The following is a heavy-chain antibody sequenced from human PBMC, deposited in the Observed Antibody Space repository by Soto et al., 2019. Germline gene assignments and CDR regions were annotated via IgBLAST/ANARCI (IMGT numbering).Heavy chain of an antibody. V-gene: IGHV1-2*02. CDR1: GYTFTGYY. CDR2: INPNSGGT. Sequence: ASVKVSCKASGYTFTGYYMHWVRQAPGQGLEWMGWINPNSGGTNYAQKFQGRVTMTRDTSISTAYMELSRLRSDDTAVYYCARDHTEYSSSSDYWGQGTLVTVSS. CDR3: ARDHTEYSSSSDY. D-gene: IGHD6-6*01. J-gene: IGHJ4*02.